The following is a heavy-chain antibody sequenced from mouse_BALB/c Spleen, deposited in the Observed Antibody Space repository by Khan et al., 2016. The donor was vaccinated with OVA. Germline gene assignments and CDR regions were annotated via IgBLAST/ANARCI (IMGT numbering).Heavy chain of an antibody. J-gene: IGHJ1*01. CDR2: ISSSGST. D-gene: IGHD1-1*01. V-gene: IGHV3-2*02. CDR1: GYSITSDYA. Sequence: EVQLQESGPGLVKPSQSLSLTCTATGYSITSDYAWNWIRQFPGNKLEWMGYISSSGSTNFNPSSKSRIPITPDTSSNQFFLQFDSVTTENTAIYYCARRYYYGRWYFGVWGAGTTVTVSS. CDR3: ARRYYYGRWYFGV.